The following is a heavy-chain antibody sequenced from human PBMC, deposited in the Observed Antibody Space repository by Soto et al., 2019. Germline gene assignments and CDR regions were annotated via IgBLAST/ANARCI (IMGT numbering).Heavy chain of an antibody. CDR1: AFTFSSYA. Sequence: VQLLESGGGLVQPGGSLRLSCAASAFTFSSYAMSWVRQAPGKGLEWVSTSGSDDSTYYSHSVKGRFTNSRDNSKNTLCLQMNNLRAGDTAVYYCAKARTIFEVVKNTWFDPWGQGTLVTVSS. CDR2: SGSDDST. J-gene: IGHJ5*02. D-gene: IGHD3-3*01. V-gene: IGHV3-23*01. CDR3: AKARTIFEVVKNTWFDP.